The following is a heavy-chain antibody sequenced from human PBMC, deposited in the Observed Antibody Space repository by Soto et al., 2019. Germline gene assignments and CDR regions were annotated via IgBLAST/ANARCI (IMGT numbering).Heavy chain of an antibody. CDR3: ARDEDLRITIFGVVSDGMDV. V-gene: IGHV3-30-3*01. D-gene: IGHD3-3*01. J-gene: IGHJ6*02. CDR1: GFTFSSYA. Sequence: QVQLVESGGGVVQPGRSLRLSCAASGFTFSSYAMHWVRQAPGKGLEWVAVISYDGSNKYYADSVKGRFTISRDNSKNTXYXXMNSLRAEDTAVYYCARDEDLRITIFGVVSDGMDVWGQGTTVTVSS. CDR2: ISYDGSNK.